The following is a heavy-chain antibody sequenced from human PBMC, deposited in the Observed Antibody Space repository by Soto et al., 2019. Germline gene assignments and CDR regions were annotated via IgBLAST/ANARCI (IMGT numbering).Heavy chain of an antibody. CDR1: GFTFSSYG. V-gene: IGHV3-30*18. D-gene: IGHD3-22*01. J-gene: IGHJ4*02. CDR2: ISYDGSNK. CDR3: AKDLGAYDSSWAFDY. Sequence: QVQLVESGGGVVQPWRSLRLSCAASGFTFSSYGMHWVRQAPGKGLEWVAVISYDGSNKYYADSVKGRFTISRDNSKNTLYLQMYSVRAEDTAVYYCAKDLGAYDSSWAFDYWGQGTLVTVSS.